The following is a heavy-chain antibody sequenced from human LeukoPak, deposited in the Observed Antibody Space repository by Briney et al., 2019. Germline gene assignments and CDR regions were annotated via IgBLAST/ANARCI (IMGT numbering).Heavy chain of an antibody. CDR3: ARAVRYYGMDV. CDR1: GFTFSSYW. V-gene: IGHV3-74*01. D-gene: IGHD6-6*01. CDR2: INSDGSST. J-gene: IGHJ6*04. Sequence: SGGSLRLSCAASGFTFSSYWMHWVRQAPGKGLVWVSRINSDGSSTSYADSVEGRFTISRDNAKNTLYLQMNSLRAEDTAVYYCARAVRYYGMDVWGKGTTVTVSS.